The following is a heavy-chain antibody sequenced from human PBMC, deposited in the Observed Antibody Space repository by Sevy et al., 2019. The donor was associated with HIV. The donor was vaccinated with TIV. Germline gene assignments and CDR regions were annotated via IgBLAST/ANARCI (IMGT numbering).Heavy chain of an antibody. Sequence: TSMKVSCKASGGTFSSYAISWVRQAPGQGLEWMGGIIPIFGTANYAQKFQGRVTITADKSTSTAYMELSSLRSEDTAVYYCAREVAGKTDYYYMDVWGKGTTVTVSS. CDR2: IIPIFGTA. CDR1: GGTFSSYA. J-gene: IGHJ6*03. D-gene: IGHD1-1*01. CDR3: AREVAGKTDYYYMDV. V-gene: IGHV1-69*06.